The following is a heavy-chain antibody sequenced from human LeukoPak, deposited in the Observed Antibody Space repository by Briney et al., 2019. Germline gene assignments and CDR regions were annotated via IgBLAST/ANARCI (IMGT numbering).Heavy chain of an antibody. V-gene: IGHV3-9*01. CDR3: AKGLRLGYYYGMDV. J-gene: IGHJ6*02. Sequence: GGSLRLSCAASGFTFDDYAMHWVRQAPGKGLEWVSGISWNSGSIGYADSVKGRFTISRDNAKNSLYLQMNSLRAEDTALYYCAKGLRLGYYYGMDVWGQGTTVTVSS. D-gene: IGHD3-16*01. CDR1: GFTFDDYA. CDR2: ISWNSGSI.